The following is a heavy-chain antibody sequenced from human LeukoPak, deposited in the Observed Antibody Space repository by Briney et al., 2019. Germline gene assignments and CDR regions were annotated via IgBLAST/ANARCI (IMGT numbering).Heavy chain of an antibody. CDR3: ARVPHHIAAAAPFDY. Sequence: SQTLSPTCAIPGDSVSSSTAAWNWIRQSPSRGLEWLGRTYYRSKWFNDYAVSVKSRITINPDTSRNKFSLQLNSVTPEDTAVYYCARVPHHIAAAAPFDYWGQGTLVTVSS. V-gene: IGHV6-1*01. CDR2: TYYRSKWFN. CDR1: GDSVSSSTAA. D-gene: IGHD6-13*01. J-gene: IGHJ4*02.